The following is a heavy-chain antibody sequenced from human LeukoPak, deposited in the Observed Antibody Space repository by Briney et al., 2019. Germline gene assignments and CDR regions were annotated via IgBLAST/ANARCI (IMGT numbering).Heavy chain of an antibody. CDR1: GYTLTELS. CDR3: ATDVLSGYYSQD. CDR2: FDPEDGET. D-gene: IGHD3-3*01. J-gene: IGHJ4*02. Sequence: ASVKVSCKVSGYTLTELSMHWVRQAPGKGLEWMGGFDPEDGETIYAQKFQGRVTMTEDTSTDTAYTELSSLRSEDTAVYYCATDVLSGYYSQDWGQGTLVTVSS. V-gene: IGHV1-24*01.